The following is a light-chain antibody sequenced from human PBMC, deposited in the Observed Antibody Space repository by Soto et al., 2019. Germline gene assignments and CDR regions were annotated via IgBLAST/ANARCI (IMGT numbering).Light chain of an antibody. Sequence: QSALTQPASVSGSPGQSITISCTGTSSDVGGYNYVSWYQQHPGKAPKLMIYDVSNRPSGVSNRFSGSKSGNTASLTISGLQAEYGADYYGSSYTSSSALNVFGTGTKLTVL. V-gene: IGLV2-14*01. J-gene: IGLJ1*01. CDR1: SSDVGGYNY. CDR3: SSYTSSSALNV. CDR2: DVS.